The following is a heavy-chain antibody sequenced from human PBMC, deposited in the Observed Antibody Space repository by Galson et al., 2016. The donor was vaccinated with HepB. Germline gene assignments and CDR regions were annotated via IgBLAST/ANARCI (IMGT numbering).Heavy chain of an antibody. J-gene: IGHJ4*02. CDR3: ARDRGSGRHFLDS. D-gene: IGHD3-10*01. Sequence: CAISGDSVSSSSGAWDWLRQSPSRGLEWPGRTYYRSRWYNDYAGSVKGRITIEADTSKNLFSLQLTSVTVADTAVYYCARDRGSGRHFLDSWGQGTLVSVSS. CDR1: GDSVSSSSGA. CDR2: TYYRSRWYN. V-gene: IGHV6-1*01.